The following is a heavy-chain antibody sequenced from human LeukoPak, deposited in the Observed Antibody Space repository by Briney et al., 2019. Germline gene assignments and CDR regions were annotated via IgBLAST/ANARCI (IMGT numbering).Heavy chain of an antibody. J-gene: IGHJ6*02. V-gene: IGHV1-69*13. Sequence: SVKVSCKASGGTFSSYAISRVRQAPGQGLEWMGGIIPIFGTANYAQKFQGRVTIPADESTSTAYMELSSLRSEDTAVYYCARWELPGRTGYYYYGMDFWGQGTTVTVSS. CDR1: GGTFSSYA. D-gene: IGHD1-26*01. CDR3: ARWELPGRTGYYYYGMDF. CDR2: IIPIFGTA.